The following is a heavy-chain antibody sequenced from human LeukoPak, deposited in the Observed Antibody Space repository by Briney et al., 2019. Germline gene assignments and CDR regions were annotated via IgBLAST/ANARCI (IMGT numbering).Heavy chain of an antibody. CDR3: ARARIAAAGPFDY. CDR1: GGSISSYY. CDR2: IYYSGST. D-gene: IGHD6-13*01. Sequence: SETLSLTCTVSGGSISSYYWSWIRQPPGKGLEWIGYIYYSGSTNYNPSLKSRVTISVDTSKNQFSLKLSSVTAADTAVYYCARARIAAAGPFDYWGQGTLVTVYS. V-gene: IGHV4-59*01. J-gene: IGHJ4*02.